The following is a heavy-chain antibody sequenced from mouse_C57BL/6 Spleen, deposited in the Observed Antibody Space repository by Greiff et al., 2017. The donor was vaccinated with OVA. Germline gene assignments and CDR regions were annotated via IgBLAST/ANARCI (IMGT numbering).Heavy chain of an antibody. CDR3: AREEITTVSYYYAMDY. V-gene: IGHV1-81*01. D-gene: IGHD1-1*01. CDR2: IYPRSGNT. J-gene: IGHJ4*01. CDR1: GYTFTSYG. Sequence: QVQLQQSGAELARPGASVKLSCKASGYTFTSYGISWVKQSTGQGLEWIGEIYPRSGNTYYNEKFKGKATLTADKSSSTAYMELRSLTSEDSAVYFCAREEITTVSYYYAMDYWGQGTSVTVSS.